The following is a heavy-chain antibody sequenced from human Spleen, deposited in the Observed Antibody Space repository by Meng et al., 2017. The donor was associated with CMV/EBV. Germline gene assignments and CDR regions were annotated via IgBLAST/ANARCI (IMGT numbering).Heavy chain of an antibody. CDR1: GFTFSSYS. V-gene: IGHV3-21*04. CDR3: ARAGRKTIARFGVAGSGMDV. D-gene: IGHD3-3*01. Sequence: GESLKISCAASGFTFSSYSMIWVRQAPGKGLEWVSSISSSSSFISYVDSVKGRFTISRDNAENSLYLHMNGLRAEDTAVYYCARAGRKTIARFGVAGSGMDVWGQGTTVTVSS. CDR2: ISSSSSFI. J-gene: IGHJ6*02.